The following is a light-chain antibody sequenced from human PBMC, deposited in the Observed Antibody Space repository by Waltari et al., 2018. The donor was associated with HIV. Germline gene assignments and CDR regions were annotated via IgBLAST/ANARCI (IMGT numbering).Light chain of an antibody. V-gene: IGLV3-25*03. CDR2: NDT. Sequence: YELTQPPSVSVSPGQTAALTCSGDAMPTQYSFWYQQRPGQAPVMVIFNDTQRASGIPERVSGSSSGTTVTLTISGVQTEDEADYYCQSVDAGGTQVVFGGGTKLSVL. CDR3: QSVDAGGTQVV. J-gene: IGLJ2*01. CDR1: AMPTQY.